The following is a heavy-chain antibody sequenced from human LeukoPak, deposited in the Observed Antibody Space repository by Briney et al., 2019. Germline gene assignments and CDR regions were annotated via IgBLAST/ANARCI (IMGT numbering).Heavy chain of an antibody. D-gene: IGHD6-19*01. CDR2: IYYSGST. V-gene: IGHV4-61*05. Sequence: PSETLSLTCTVSGDSIGSTTTYYWSWIRQPPGKGLEWIGYIYYSGSTNYNPSLKSRVTISVDMSKNQFSLKLSSVTAADTAVYYCARHAPAVAGTGYFDYWGQGTLVTVSS. J-gene: IGHJ4*02. CDR1: GDSIGSTTTYY. CDR3: ARHAPAVAGTGYFDY.